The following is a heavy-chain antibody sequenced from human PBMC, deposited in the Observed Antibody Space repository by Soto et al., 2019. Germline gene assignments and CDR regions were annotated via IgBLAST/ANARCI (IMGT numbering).Heavy chain of an antibody. V-gene: IGHV1-8*01. Sequence: ASVKVSCKASGYTFTSYDINWVRPATGQGLEWMGWMNPNSGNTGYAQKFQGRVTMTRNTSISTAYMELSSLRSEDTAVYYCARGTKTRGDYYMDVWGKGTTVTVSS. CDR3: ARGTKTRGDYYMDV. J-gene: IGHJ6*03. CDR2: MNPNSGNT. D-gene: IGHD1-26*01. CDR1: GYTFTSYD.